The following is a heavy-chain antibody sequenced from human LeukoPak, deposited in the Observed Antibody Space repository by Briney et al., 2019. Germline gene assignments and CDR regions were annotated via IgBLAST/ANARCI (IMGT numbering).Heavy chain of an antibody. CDR3: ARVYSGVYFDY. Sequence: WGSLRLSCTASGFTFINYSMNWVRQAPGKGLEWVSGISAGGSRTYYSESVKGRFTISRDNSKNTLYLQMNSLRVEDTAVYYCARVYSGVYFDYWGQGTLVTVSS. V-gene: IGHV3-23*01. D-gene: IGHD1-26*01. CDR1: GFTFINYS. J-gene: IGHJ4*02. CDR2: ISAGGSRT.